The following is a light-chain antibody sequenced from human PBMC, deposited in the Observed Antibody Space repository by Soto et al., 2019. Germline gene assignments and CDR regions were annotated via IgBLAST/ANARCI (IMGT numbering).Light chain of an antibody. Sequence: EIVMTQSPATLSVSPGERAALSSRASQSVSSKLAWYRQRPGQAPRLVIYDTSTRATGVPARFSGSGSGTEFTLTISSLQSEDFGVYYCQQYNDWFSITFGQGTRLEIK. CDR1: QSVSSK. CDR2: DTS. V-gene: IGKV3-15*01. CDR3: QQYNDWFSIT. J-gene: IGKJ5*01.